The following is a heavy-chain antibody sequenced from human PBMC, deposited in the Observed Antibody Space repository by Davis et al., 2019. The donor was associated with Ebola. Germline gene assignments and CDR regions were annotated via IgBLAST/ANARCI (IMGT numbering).Heavy chain of an antibody. CDR2: VYSDGTT. D-gene: IGHD2/OR15-2a*01. J-gene: IGHJ3*01. V-gene: IGHV3-53*01. CDR1: GFSVSTNY. Sequence: GESLKISCAASGFSVSTNYMSWIRQAPGKGLEWVSIVYSDGTTNYADSVKGRFTISRDNSKNTLYLQMNGLRVEDTAIYYCAKDNRNIWSEVWGQGTMVTVSS. CDR3: AKDNRNIWSEV.